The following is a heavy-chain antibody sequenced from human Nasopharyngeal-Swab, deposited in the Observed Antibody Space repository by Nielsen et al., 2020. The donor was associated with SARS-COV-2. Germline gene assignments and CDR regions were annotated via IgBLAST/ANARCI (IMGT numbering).Heavy chain of an antibody. J-gene: IGHJ4*02. Sequence: GESLKISCAASGFTVSSNYMSWVRQAPGKGLEWVSVIYSGGSTYYADSVKGRFTISRDNSKNSLYLQMNSLRAEDTAVYYCARGVGAYGSGPLFDYWGQGTLVTVSS. CDR2: IYSGGST. CDR3: ARGVGAYGSGPLFDY. D-gene: IGHD3-10*01. CDR1: GFTVSSNY. V-gene: IGHV3-53*01.